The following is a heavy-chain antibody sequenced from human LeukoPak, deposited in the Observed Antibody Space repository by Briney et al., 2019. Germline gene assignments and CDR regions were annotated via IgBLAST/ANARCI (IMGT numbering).Heavy chain of an antibody. Sequence: GASVKVSFKASGYTFTSYDINWVRQATGQGLEWMGWMNPNSGNTGYAQKFQGRVTMTRNTSISTAYMELSSLRSEDTAVYYCARVLRWERGCFDYWGQGTLVTVSS. D-gene: IGHD2-21*01. CDR1: GYTFTSYD. CDR2: MNPNSGNT. V-gene: IGHV1-8*01. J-gene: IGHJ4*02. CDR3: ARVLRWERGCFDY.